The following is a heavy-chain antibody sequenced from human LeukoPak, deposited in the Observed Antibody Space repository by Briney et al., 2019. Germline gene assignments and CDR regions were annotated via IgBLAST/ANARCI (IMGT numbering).Heavy chain of an antibody. Sequence: SVKVSCKASGGTFSSYAISWVRQAPGQGLEWMGRIIPIFGTANYAQKFQGGVTITTDESTSTAYMELSSLRSEDTAVYYCAREDGYGDPQKFDYWGQGTLVTVSS. CDR1: GGTFSSYA. D-gene: IGHD4-17*01. CDR3: AREDGYGDPQKFDY. V-gene: IGHV1-69*05. J-gene: IGHJ4*02. CDR2: IIPIFGTA.